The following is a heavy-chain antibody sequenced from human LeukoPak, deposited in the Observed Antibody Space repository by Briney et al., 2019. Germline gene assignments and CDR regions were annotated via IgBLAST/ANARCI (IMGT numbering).Heavy chain of an antibody. V-gene: IGHV3-9*01. CDR1: GFTFDDYA. D-gene: IGHD6-13*01. CDR2: ISWNSGSI. Sequence: PGGSLRLSCAASGFTFDDYAMHWVRQAPGKGLEWVSGISWNSGSIGYADSVKGRFTISRDNAKNSLYLQMNSLRAEDTAVYYCAKDEEPYSSSLPDYWGQGTLVTVSP. J-gene: IGHJ4*02. CDR3: AKDEEPYSSSLPDY.